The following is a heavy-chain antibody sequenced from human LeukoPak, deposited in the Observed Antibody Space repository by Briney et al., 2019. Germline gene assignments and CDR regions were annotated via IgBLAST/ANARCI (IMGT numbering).Heavy chain of an antibody. J-gene: IGHJ4*02. Sequence: GASVKVSCKASGYTFTSYYMHWVRQAPGQGLEWMGWISAYNGNTNYAQKLQGRVTMTTDTSTSTAYMELRSLRSDDTAVYYCARDEGTGRIDYWGQGTLVTVSS. CDR1: GYTFTSYY. CDR2: ISAYNGNT. V-gene: IGHV1-18*04. D-gene: IGHD1-1*01. CDR3: ARDEGTGRIDY.